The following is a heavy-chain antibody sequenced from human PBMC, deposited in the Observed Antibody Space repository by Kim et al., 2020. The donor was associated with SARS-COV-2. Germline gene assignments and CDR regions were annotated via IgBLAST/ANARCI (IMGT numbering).Heavy chain of an antibody. J-gene: IGHJ6*02. D-gene: IGHD5-18*01. Sequence: PSLKSRVTISVDTSKNQVSLKLSAVTAADTAVYYCARGGDSYGYLGAGMDVWGQGTTVTVSS. CDR3: ARGGDSYGYLGAGMDV. V-gene: IGHV4-59*09.